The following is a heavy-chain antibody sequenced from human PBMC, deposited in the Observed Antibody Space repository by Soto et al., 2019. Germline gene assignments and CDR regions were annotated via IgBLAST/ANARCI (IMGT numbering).Heavy chain of an antibody. CDR3: ARDVPAELETFDY. CDR1: GFTFSSYS. J-gene: IGHJ4*02. V-gene: IGHV3-21*01. Sequence: SGGSLRLSCAASGFTFSSYSMNWVRQAPGKGLEWVSSISSSSSYIYYADSVKGRFTISRDNAKNSLYLQMNSLRAEDTAVYYCARDVPAELETFDYWGQGTLVTVSS. D-gene: IGHD1-1*01. CDR2: ISSSSSYI.